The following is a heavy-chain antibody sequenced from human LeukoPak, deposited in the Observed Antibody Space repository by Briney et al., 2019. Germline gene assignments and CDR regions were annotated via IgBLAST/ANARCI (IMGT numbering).Heavy chain of an antibody. D-gene: IGHD3-16*01. V-gene: IGHV3-7*04. Sequence: GGSLRLSCAASGFTFSTYWMDWVRQAPGKGLEWVANVKQDGSRKYYVDSVKGRFTISRDNARNSLYLEMNSLRVEDTTVYYCARDWGDESRGQFDAFDIWGQGTRVTVSS. CDR3: ARDWGDESRGQFDAFDI. J-gene: IGHJ3*02. CDR1: GFTFSTYW. CDR2: VKQDGSRK.